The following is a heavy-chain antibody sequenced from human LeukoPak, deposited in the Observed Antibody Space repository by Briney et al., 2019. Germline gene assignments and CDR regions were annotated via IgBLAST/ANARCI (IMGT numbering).Heavy chain of an antibody. CDR2: INHSGST. J-gene: IGHJ4*02. V-gene: IGHV4-34*01. CDR1: GGSFSGYY. CDR3: ARGPRGHQNYYFDY. Sequence: ASETLSLTCAVYGGSFSGYYWSWIRQPPGKGLEWIGEINHSGSTNYNPSLKSRVTISVDTSKNQFSLKRSSVTAADTAVYYCARGPRGHQNYYFDYWGQGTLVTVSS.